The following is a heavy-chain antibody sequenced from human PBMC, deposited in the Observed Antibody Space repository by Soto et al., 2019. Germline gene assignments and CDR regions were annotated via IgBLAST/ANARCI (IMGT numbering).Heavy chain of an antibody. D-gene: IGHD3-16*01. V-gene: IGHV4-59*08. CDR1: GRSISSYY. CDR2: IYYSGST. CDR3: ARHELYGWGNCQFDY. Sequence: SETLSLTCTVSGRSISSYYWSWIRQPPGKGLEWIGYIYYSGSTNYNPSLKSRVTISVDTSKNQFSLKLSSVTAADTAVYYCARHELYGWGNCQFDYWGKGTLVNVS. J-gene: IGHJ4*02.